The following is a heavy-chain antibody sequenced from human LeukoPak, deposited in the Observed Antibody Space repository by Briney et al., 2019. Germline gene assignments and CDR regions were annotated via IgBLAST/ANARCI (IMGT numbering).Heavy chain of an antibody. CDR2: ISDDGSNK. D-gene: IGHD5-18*01. V-gene: IGHV3-30*18. CDR3: AKDADTATIIYWYFDL. J-gene: IGHJ2*01. Sequence: PGGSLRLSCAASGFTFSDYYMHWVRQAPGKGLEWVAVISDDGSNKYYADSVKGRFTISRDNSKNTLYLQMNSLRLEDTALYYCAKDADTATIIYWYFDLWGRGTLVTVSS. CDR1: GFTFSDYY.